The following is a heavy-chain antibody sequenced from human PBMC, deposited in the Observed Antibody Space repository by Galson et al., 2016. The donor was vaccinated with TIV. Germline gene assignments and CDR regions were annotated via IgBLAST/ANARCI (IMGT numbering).Heavy chain of an antibody. CDR3: PEDRNTAFDTYHCYYGMDV. CDR1: GGTFSSYV. V-gene: IGHV1-69*06. CDR2: IIPLFGTA. D-gene: IGHD1-14*01. Sequence: SVKVSCKASGGTFSSYVINWVRQAPGQGLEWMGDIIPLFGTANYGQKFHGRVTITADKSTSTVYMELRSLRSDDTALYFCPEDRNTAFDTYHCYYGMDVWGQGTTVTVSS. J-gene: IGHJ6*02.